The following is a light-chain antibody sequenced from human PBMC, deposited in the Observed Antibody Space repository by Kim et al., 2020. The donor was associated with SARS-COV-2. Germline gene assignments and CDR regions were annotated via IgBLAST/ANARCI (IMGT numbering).Light chain of an antibody. CDR3: QSYDTSSPS. CDR1: SGSIASHF. CDR2: EDN. V-gene: IGLV6-57*03. J-gene: IGLJ2*01. Sequence: NFMLTQPHSVSESPGKTVTISCTRSSGSIASHFVQWFQQRPGSAPTTVIYEDNQRPSGVPDRFSGSIDSSSNSASLTISGLKTEDEADYYCQSYDTSSPSFGGGTKLTVL.